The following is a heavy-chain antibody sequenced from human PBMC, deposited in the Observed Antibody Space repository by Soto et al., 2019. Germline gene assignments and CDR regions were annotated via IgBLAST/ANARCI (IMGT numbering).Heavy chain of an antibody. CDR2: IDPSDSYI. Sequence: GESLKISCKGSGYSFTSYWIDWVRQMPGKGLEWMGRIDPSDSYINYSPSFQGHVTISTDKSISTAYLQWSSLKASDTAMYYCARTSMQCRGYSYGHGGVDFWGQGTTVTVSS. CDR3: ARTSMQCRGYSYGHGGVDF. D-gene: IGHD5-18*01. J-gene: IGHJ6*02. CDR1: GYSFTSYW. V-gene: IGHV5-10-1*01.